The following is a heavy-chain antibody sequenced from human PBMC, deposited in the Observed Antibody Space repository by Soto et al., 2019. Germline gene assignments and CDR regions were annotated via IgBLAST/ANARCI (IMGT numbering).Heavy chain of an antibody. CDR1: GYTFTGYY. J-gene: IGHJ5*02. CDR2: INPNSGGT. CDR3: ARVNWNYVNWFDP. D-gene: IGHD1-7*01. V-gene: IGHV1-2*02. Sequence: ASLTVSCKASGYTFTGYYMHWVRQAPGQGLEWMGWINPNSGGTNYAQKFQGRVTMTRDTSISTAYMALSRLRSDDTAVYYCARVNWNYVNWFDPWGQGTLVTV.